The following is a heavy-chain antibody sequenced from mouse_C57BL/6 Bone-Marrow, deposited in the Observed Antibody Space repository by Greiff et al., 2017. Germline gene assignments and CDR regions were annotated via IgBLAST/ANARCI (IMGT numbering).Heavy chain of an antibody. V-gene: IGHV1-55*01. CDR3: ASSGYPYSFSFDY. D-gene: IGHD2-12*01. J-gene: IGHJ2*01. CDR2: IYPGSGST. CDR1: GYTFTSYW. Sequence: QVQLKESGAELVKPGASVKMSCKASGYTFTSYWITWVKQRPGQGLEWIGDIYPGSGSTNYNEKFKSKATLTVDTSSSTAYMQLSSLTSEDSAVYYCASSGYPYSFSFDYWGQGTTLTVSS.